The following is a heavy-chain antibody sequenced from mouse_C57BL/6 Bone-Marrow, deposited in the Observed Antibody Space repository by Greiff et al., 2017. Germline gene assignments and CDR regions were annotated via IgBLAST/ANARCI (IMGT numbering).Heavy chain of an antibody. D-gene: IGHD2-5*01. J-gene: IGHJ2*01. CDR2: IYIGNGYT. V-gene: IGHV1-58*01. Sequence: EVQLQQSGAELVRPGSSVKMSCTTSGYTFTSYGINWVKQRPGQGLEWIGYIYIGNGYTEYNEKFKGKATLTSDTSSSTAYRQLSILTAEDAASRGGAEEEDSNLGYWGQGTTRTVYS. CDR3: AEEEDSNLGY. CDR1: GYTFTSYG.